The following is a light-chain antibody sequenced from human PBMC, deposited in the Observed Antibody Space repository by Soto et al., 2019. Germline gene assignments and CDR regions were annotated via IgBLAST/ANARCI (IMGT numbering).Light chain of an antibody. Sequence: QSVLTQPASVSGSPGQSITISCTGTSSDVGGYNYVSWYQQHPGKAPKLMIYDVSNRPSGVSNRFSGSKSGNTASLTISGLQAEDEADDYCSSYTSSSTVVFGGGTKVTVL. V-gene: IGLV2-14*01. CDR1: SSDVGGYNY. CDR3: SSYTSSSTVV. CDR2: DVS. J-gene: IGLJ2*01.